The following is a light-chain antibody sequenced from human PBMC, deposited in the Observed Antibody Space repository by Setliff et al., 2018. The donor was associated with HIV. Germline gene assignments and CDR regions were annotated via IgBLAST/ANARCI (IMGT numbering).Light chain of an antibody. CDR3: AAWDDSLSVI. CDR1: SSNIGSNT. CDR2: SNN. J-gene: IGLJ2*01. Sequence: QSVLTQPPSASGTPGQRVTISCSGSSSNIGSNTVDWYQQLPGTAPKLLIYSNNQRPSGVPDRFSGSKAGTSASLVISGLQSEDEADYYCAAWDDSLSVIFGGGTQLTVL. V-gene: IGLV1-44*01.